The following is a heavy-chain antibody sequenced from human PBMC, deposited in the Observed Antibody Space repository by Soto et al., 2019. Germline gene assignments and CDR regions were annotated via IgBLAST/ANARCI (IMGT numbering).Heavy chain of an antibody. J-gene: IGHJ6*03. V-gene: IGHV1-69*02. CDR1: GGTFSSYT. D-gene: IGHD3-10*01. Sequence: QVQLVQSGAEVKKPGSSVKVSCKASGGTFSSYTISWVRQAPGQGLEWMGRIIPILGIANYAQKLQCRVTITADKSTSTAYMELSSLRSEDTAVYYCAGTSGNYYYYYYMDVWGKGTTVTVSS. CDR3: AGTSGNYYYYYYMDV. CDR2: IIPILGIA.